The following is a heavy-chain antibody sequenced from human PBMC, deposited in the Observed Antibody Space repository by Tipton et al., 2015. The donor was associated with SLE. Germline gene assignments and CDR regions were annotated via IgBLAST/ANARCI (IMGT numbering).Heavy chain of an antibody. J-gene: IGHJ4*02. CDR2: IYRSGST. Sequence: LRLSCAVSGYSISSGYYWGWIRQPPGKGLEWIGSIYRSGSTYYNPSLKSRVTISVDTSKNQFSLKLSSVTAADTAVYYCARRSGDFWSGYTYYFDYWGQGTLVTVSS. CDR1: GYSISSGYY. D-gene: IGHD3-3*01. CDR3: ARRSGDFWSGYTYYFDY. V-gene: IGHV4-38-2*01.